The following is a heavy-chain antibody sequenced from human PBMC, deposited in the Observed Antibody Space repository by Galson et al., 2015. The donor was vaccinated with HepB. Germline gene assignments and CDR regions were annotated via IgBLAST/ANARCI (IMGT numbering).Heavy chain of an antibody. V-gene: IGHV1-46*01. Sequence: SVKVSCKASGYTFTSYYMHWVRQAPGQGLEWMGIINPSGGSTSYAQKFQGRVTMTRDTSTSTVYMELSSLRSEDTAVYYCARAPSIAARRFDFDYWGQGTLVTVSS. CDR2: INPSGGST. CDR1: GYTFTSYY. D-gene: IGHD6-6*01. J-gene: IGHJ4*02. CDR3: ARAPSIAARRFDFDY.